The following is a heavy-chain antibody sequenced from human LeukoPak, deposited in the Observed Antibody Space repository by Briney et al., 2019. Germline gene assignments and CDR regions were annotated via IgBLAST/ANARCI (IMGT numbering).Heavy chain of an antibody. D-gene: IGHD3-16*01. Sequence: SQTLSLTCAISGDSVSSNSAGWSWIRQSPSRGLEWLGRTYYRSKWYNDYAVSVKSRITNNPDTSKNQLSLQLNSVTPEDTAVYYCARGGGAIATWGQGTLVTVSS. V-gene: IGHV6-1*01. CDR1: GDSVSSNSAG. J-gene: IGHJ5*02. CDR3: ARGGGAIAT. CDR2: TYYRSKWYN.